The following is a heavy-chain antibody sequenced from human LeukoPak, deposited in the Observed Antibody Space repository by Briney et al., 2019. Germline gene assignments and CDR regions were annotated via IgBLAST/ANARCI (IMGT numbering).Heavy chain of an antibody. V-gene: IGHV3-30-3*01. CDR3: ARDRCSSTSCYTHYFDY. Sequence: PGGSPRLSCAASGFTFSSYAMHWVRQAPGKGLEWVAVISYDGSNKYYADSVKGRFTISRDNSKNTLYLQMNSLRAEDTAVYYCARDRCSSTSCYTHYFDYWGQGTLVTVSS. CDR1: GFTFSSYA. CDR2: ISYDGSNK. D-gene: IGHD2-2*02. J-gene: IGHJ4*02.